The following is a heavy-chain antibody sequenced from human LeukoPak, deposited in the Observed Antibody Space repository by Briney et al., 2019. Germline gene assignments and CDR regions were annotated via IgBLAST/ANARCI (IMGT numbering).Heavy chain of an antibody. CDR2: ISGSGSDI. CDR1: GFPFSDYY. Sequence: GGSLRLSCVASGFPFSDYYMSWIRQAPGKGLDCVSYISGSGSDIYYADSVKGRFTISRDNAKNSLHLQMNSLRAEDTAVYYCARGFDCSSASCSCMDVWGQGTTVTVSS. V-gene: IGHV3-11*01. D-gene: IGHD2-2*01. J-gene: IGHJ6*02. CDR3: ARGFDCSSASCSCMDV.